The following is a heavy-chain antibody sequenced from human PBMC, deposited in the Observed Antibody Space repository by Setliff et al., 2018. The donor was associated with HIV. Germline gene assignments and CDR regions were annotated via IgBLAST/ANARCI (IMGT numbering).Heavy chain of an antibody. D-gene: IGHD3-22*01. CDR2: FDAEDDDV. V-gene: IGHV1-24*01. Sequence: ASVKVSCKVPGYTLSDLSIHWVRQTGKKGLEWMGGFDAEDDDVTYAQKFQGRLTVSEDTTTNSAYMELTSLEYDDTAVYFCATVSYYFDRSAYLGVFDNWGQGTLVTVSS. J-gene: IGHJ4*02. CDR1: GYTLSDLS. CDR3: ATVSYYFDRSAYLGVFDN.